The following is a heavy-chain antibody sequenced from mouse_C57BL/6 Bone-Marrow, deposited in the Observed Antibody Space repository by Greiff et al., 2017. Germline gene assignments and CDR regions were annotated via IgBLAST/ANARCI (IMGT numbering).Heavy chain of an antibody. CDR2: IYWVDDN. CDR1: GFSLITSGMG. CDR3: ARSYYGSSYGFAD. D-gene: IGHD1-1*01. V-gene: IGHV8-12*01. J-gene: IGHJ3*01. Sequence: QVTLKVSGPGILQSSQTLSLTCSFSGFSLITSGMGVCLIPQPSGKGLEWLAHIYWVDDNRYNPSLKSRLTISKDTSRNQVFLKITSVDTADTATYYCARSYYGSSYGFADWGQGTLVTVSA.